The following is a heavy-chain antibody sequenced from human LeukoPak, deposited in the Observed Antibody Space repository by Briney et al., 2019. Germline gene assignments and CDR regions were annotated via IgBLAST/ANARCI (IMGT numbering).Heavy chain of an antibody. CDR3: AREVRLGELSDYFDY. CDR2: INHSGST. CDR1: GGSFSGYY. Sequence: PSETLSLTCAVYGGSFSGYYWSWIRQPPGKGLEWIGEINHSGSTNYNPSLKSRVTISVDTSKNQFSLKLSSVTAADTAVYYCAREVRLGELSDYFDYWGQGTLVTVSS. V-gene: IGHV4-34*01. D-gene: IGHD3-16*02. J-gene: IGHJ4*02.